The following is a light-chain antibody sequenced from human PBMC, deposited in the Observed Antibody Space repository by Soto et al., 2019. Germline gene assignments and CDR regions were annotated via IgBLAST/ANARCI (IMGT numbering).Light chain of an antibody. Sequence: EIVMTQSPANLSVSPGERATLSCRASQSVSSNLAWYQQKPGQTPKLLIYVASTNATGIPTRFSGSGSGTEFTLTISSRQSEDFAVYYCQQYNVWPLTFGGGTKVEFK. V-gene: IGKV3-15*01. CDR1: QSVSSN. CDR2: VAS. J-gene: IGKJ4*01. CDR3: QQYNVWPLT.